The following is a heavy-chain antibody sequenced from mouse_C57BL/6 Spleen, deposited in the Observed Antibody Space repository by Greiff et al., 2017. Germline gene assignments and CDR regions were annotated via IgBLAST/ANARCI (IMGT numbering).Heavy chain of an antibody. J-gene: IGHJ4*01. CDR2: IHPNSGST. CDR1: GYTFTSYW. V-gene: IGHV1-64*01. CDR3: ANFYGSSFYYAMDY. D-gene: IGHD1-1*01. Sequence: VQLQQPGAELVKPGASVKLSCKASGYTFTSYWMHWVKQRPGQGLEWIGMIHPNSGSTNYNEKFKSKATLTVGKSSSTAYMQLSSLTSEDSAVYYCANFYGSSFYYAMDYWGQGTSVTVSS.